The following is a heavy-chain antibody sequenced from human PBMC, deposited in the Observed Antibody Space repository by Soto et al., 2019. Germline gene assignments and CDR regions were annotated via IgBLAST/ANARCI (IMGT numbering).Heavy chain of an antibody. CDR1: GYTFTGYY. Sequence: GASVKVSFKASGYTFTGYYMRWVRQAPGQGLEWMGWINPNSGGTNYAQKFQGWVTMTRDTSISTAYMELSRLRSDDTAVYYCARVAFIDAGMDVWGQGTTVTVSS. CDR3: ARVAFIDAGMDV. CDR2: INPNSGGT. D-gene: IGHD2-15*01. V-gene: IGHV1-2*04. J-gene: IGHJ6*02.